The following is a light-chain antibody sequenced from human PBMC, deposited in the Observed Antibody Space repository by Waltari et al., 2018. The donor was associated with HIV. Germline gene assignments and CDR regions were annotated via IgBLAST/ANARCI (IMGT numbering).Light chain of an antibody. CDR3: QQYYSTPPMYT. Sequence: DIVMTQSQASLHVSLGGRANIKCKPTQSVLYSSTNKNYLAWYQQKPGQPPKLLIYWASTRESGVPDRFSGSGSGTDFTLTISSLQAEDVAVYYCQQYYSTPPMYTFGQGTKLEIK. CDR2: WAS. J-gene: IGKJ2*01. CDR1: QSVLYSSTNKNY. V-gene: IGKV4-1*01.